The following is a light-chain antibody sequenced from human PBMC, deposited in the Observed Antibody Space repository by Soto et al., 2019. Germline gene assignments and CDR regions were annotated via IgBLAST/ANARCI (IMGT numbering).Light chain of an antibody. CDR1: QTVSSNY. CDR3: QQCLNWPA. V-gene: IGKV3D-20*02. Sequence: EIILTQSPDTLSLSPGERATLSCRASQTVSSNYLAWCQQRPGQAPRLLIYGASTRAAGIPDRFSGSGSGTDFTLTITRLEPEDFAVYYCQQCLNWPAFGGGTKVEIK. J-gene: IGKJ4*01. CDR2: GAS.